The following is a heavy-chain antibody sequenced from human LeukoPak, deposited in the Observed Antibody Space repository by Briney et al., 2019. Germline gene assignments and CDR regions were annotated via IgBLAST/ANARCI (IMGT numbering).Heavy chain of an antibody. V-gene: IGHV3-48*03. D-gene: IGHD3-22*01. CDR2: ISSSGTI. J-gene: IGHJ4*02. CDR1: GFTFSSYE. CDR3: ARDELPDDNSGYAFDC. Sequence: GGSLRLSCAASGFTFSSYEMNWVRQAPGKGLEWVSYISSSGTIYYADSVKGRFTISRDNAKNSLYLQMNSLRVEDTAVYYCARDELPDDNSGYAFDCWGQGTLVTVSS.